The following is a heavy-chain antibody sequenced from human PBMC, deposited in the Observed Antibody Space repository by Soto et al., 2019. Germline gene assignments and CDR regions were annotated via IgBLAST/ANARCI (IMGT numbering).Heavy chain of an antibody. D-gene: IGHD2-8*01. J-gene: IGHJ5*02. Sequence: WEYLSITPKYYGGSIPSSRHHRRWTRQPPGKGLEWIGSIYYSGSTYYNPSLKSRVTISVDTSKNQFSLKLSSVTAADTAVYYCARRAGCANGVSSNRDWFDPWGQG. CDR2: IYYSGST. CDR1: GGSIPSSRHH. V-gene: IGHV4-39*01. CDR3: ARRAGCANGVSSNRDWFDP.